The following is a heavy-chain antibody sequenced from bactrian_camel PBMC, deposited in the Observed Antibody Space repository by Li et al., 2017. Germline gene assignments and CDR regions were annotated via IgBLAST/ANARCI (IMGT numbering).Heavy chain of an antibody. D-gene: IGHD4*01. V-gene: IGHV3S53*01. CDR2: IDMDGPT. CDR1: GSVDGDC. Sequence: VQLVESGGGSVQAGGSLRLSCSASGSVDGDCMGWFRQAPGKEREGVATIDMDGPTNYTESVKGRFRISQDNAKNTMYLEMDSLKPEDTAMYFCAAACFRTYYDDYAANPERYNFWGRGPRSPSP. J-gene: IGHJ4*01.